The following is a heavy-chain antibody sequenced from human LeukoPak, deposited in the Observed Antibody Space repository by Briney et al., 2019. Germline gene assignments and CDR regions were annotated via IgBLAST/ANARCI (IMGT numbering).Heavy chain of an antibody. D-gene: IGHD6-6*01. V-gene: IGHV3-30*02. J-gene: IGHJ4*02. CDR2: TRYDGSNK. Sequence: PGGSLRLSCAASGFTFSSYGMHWVRQAPGKGLEWVAFTRYDGSNKYYADSVKGRFTISRDNSKNTLYLQMNSLRAEDTAVYYCAKDHVGYSSSTLFDYWGQGTLVTVSS. CDR1: GFTFSSYG. CDR3: AKDHVGYSSSTLFDY.